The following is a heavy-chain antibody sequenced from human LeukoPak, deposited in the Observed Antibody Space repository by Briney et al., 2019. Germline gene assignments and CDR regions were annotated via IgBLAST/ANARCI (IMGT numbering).Heavy chain of an antibody. Sequence: GGSLRLSCAASGFTFDDYAMHWVRQAPEKGLEWVSGISWNSGSIGYADSVKGRFTISRDNAKNSLYLQMNSLRAEDTALYYCAKDMDRTGWYFQHWGQGTLVTVSS. V-gene: IGHV3-9*01. CDR3: AKDMDRTGWYFQH. CDR2: ISWNSGSI. D-gene: IGHD1-1*01. CDR1: GFTFDDYA. J-gene: IGHJ1*01.